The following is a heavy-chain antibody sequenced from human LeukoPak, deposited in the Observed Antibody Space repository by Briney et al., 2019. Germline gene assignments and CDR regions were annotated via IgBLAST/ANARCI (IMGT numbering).Heavy chain of an antibody. J-gene: IGHJ3*02. D-gene: IGHD3-22*01. V-gene: IGHV4-59*08. CDR1: GGSISSYY. Sequence: SETLSLTCTVSGGSISSYYWSWIRQPPGKGLEWIGYIYYSGSTNYNPSLKSRVTISVDTSKNQFSLKLSSVTAADTAVYYCARRELDYYDSSGYLSDAFDIWGQGTMVTVSS. CDR3: ARRELDYYDSSGYLSDAFDI. CDR2: IYYSGST.